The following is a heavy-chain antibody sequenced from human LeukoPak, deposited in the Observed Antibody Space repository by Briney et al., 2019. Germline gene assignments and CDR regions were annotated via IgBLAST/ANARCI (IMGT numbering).Heavy chain of an antibody. V-gene: IGHV3-7*01. J-gene: IGHJ6*03. CDR1: GFIFSSYW. D-gene: IGHD1-20*01. CDR3: ARELTGLTDYMDV. Sequence: GGSLRLSCAASGFIFSSYWMSWVRQAPGKGLEWVANIKQDGSEKYYVDSVKGRFTISRDNAKNSLYLQMNSLRAKDTAVYYCARELTGLTDYMDVWGKGTTVTVSS. CDR2: IKQDGSEK.